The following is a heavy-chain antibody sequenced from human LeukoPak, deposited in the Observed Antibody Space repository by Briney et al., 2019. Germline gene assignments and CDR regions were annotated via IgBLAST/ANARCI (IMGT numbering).Heavy chain of an antibody. CDR2: IYYSGST. J-gene: IGHJ3*02. CDR3: ARSEYSYGADAFDI. Sequence: SETLSLTCTVSGGSISSFYWSWIRQPPGKGLEWIGYIYYSGSTNYSPSLKSRVTISVDTSKNQFSLKLSSVTAADTAVYYCARSEYSYGADAFDIWGQGTMVTVSS. V-gene: IGHV4-59*01. D-gene: IGHD5-18*01. CDR1: GGSISSFY.